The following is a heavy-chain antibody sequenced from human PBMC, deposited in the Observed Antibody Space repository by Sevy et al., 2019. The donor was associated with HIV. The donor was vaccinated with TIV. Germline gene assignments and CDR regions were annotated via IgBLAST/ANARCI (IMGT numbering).Heavy chain of an antibody. J-gene: IGHJ4*02. CDR3: VRVGHSSGSGRPFDF. Sequence: GGSLRLSCAASGFIFSDHYMDWVRQAPGKGLEWVGRTRNRANSFSTEYTASVKGSFTIARDDSRNSVDLQMNSLKTEDTAVYYCVRVGHSSGSGRPFDFWGQGTLVTVSS. CDR1: GFIFSDHY. D-gene: IGHD6-25*01. CDR2: TRNRANSFST. V-gene: IGHV3-72*01.